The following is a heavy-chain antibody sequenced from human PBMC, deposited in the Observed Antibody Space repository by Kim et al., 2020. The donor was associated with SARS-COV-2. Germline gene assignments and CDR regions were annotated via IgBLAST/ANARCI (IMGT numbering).Heavy chain of an antibody. CDR2: IYYSGST. J-gene: IGHJ4*02. CDR3: ARVMMYYFDY. D-gene: IGHD3-16*01. CDR1: GGSISSGGYY. V-gene: IGHV4-31*03. Sequence: SETLSLTCTVSGGSISSGGYYWSWIRQHPGKGLEWIGYIYYSGSTYYNPSLKSRVTISVDTSKNQFSLKLSSVTAADTAVYYCARVMMYYFDYWGQGTLVTVSS.